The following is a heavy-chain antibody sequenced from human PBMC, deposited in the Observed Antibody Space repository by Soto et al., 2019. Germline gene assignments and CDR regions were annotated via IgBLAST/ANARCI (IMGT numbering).Heavy chain of an antibody. CDR2: IAYDGSKT. D-gene: IGHD3-22*01. Sequence: QVQLVESGGGVVQPGRSLRLTCAASGFTFSSNGMHWVRQPPGKGLEWVALIAYDGSKTYYGDSVRGRFTISRDNSENTLFLQMNSLRAEDTAVYYCARWVDGSMFDNSGKYDSWGQGTLVTVSS. CDR1: GFTFSSNG. CDR3: ARWVDGSMFDNSGKYDS. V-gene: IGHV3-30*03. J-gene: IGHJ5*01.